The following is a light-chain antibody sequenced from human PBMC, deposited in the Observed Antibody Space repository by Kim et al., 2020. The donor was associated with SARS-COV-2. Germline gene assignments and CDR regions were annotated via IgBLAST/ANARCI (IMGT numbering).Light chain of an antibody. CDR2: GAS. V-gene: IGKV1-16*01. Sequence: DIQMTQSPSSLSASLGDRVTITCRASQGISTNVAWFQQKAGKAPKCLIYGASTLQGGVPSRFSGGGSGRDFTLTISSLHPDDFAIYFCQQYNSHPITFGQGTRLEI. CDR3: QQYNSHPIT. CDR1: QGISTN. J-gene: IGKJ5*01.